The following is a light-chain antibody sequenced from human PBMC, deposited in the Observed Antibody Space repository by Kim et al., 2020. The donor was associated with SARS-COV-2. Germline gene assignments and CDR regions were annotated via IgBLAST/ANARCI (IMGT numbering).Light chain of an antibody. J-gene: IGLJ2*01. CDR3: SSYTSSSTS. CDR2: DVS. Sequence: QSALTQPASVSGSPGQSITISCTGTSSDVGGYNYVSWYQQHPGKAHKLIIYDVSKRPSGVSNRFSGSKSGNTASLTISGLQAEDEADYYCSSYTSSSTSFGGGTQLTVL. V-gene: IGLV2-14*01. CDR1: SSDVGGYNY.